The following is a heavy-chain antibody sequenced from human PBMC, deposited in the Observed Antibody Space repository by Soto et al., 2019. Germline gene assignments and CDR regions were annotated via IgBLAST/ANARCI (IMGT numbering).Heavy chain of an antibody. Sequence: QVQLVQSGAEVKKPGASVKVSCKASGYTFTSYDINWVRQATGQGLEWMGWMNPNSGNPGYAQKFQGRVTMTRNTAISTAYMELSSMSSEDTAVYYFAFAYDLLRMDVWGQGTTVTVSS. V-gene: IGHV1-8*01. CDR3: AFAYDLLRMDV. CDR2: MNPNSGNP. CDR1: GYTFTSYD. D-gene: IGHD3-3*01. J-gene: IGHJ6*02.